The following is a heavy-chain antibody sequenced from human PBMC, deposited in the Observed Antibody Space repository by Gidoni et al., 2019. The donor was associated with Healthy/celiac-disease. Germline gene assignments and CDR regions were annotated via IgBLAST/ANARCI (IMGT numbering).Heavy chain of an antibody. CDR2: IYSGGST. V-gene: IGHV3-53*04. Sequence: EVQLVESGGGLVQPGGSLRLSCAASGFTVSSNYMSWVRQAPGKGLEWVSVIYSGGSTYYADSVKGRFTISRHNSKNTLYLQMNSLRAEDTAVYYCARDSSSSPDYYYYGMDVWGQGTTVTVSS. J-gene: IGHJ6*02. D-gene: IGHD6-13*01. CDR1: GFTVSSNY. CDR3: ARDSSSSPDYYYYGMDV.